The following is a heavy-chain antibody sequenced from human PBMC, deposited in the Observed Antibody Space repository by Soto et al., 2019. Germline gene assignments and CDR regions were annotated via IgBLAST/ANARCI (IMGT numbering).Heavy chain of an antibody. J-gene: IGHJ6*02. CDR1: GGSFSGYY. V-gene: IGHV4-34*01. CDR2: INHSGST. D-gene: IGHD2-8*01. CDR3: ARGRILYLGVYYYYGMDV. Sequence: SETLSLTCAVYGGSFSGYYWSWIRQPPGQGLEWIGEINHSGSTNYNPSLKGRVPISVDTSKNQFSLKLSSVTAADTAVYYCARGRILYLGVYYYYGMDVWGQGTTVTVSS.